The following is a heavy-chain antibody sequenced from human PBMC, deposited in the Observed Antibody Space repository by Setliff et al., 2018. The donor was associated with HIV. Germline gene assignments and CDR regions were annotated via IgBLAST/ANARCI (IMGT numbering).Heavy chain of an antibody. V-gene: IGHV4-59*08. CDR3: ARHKVLLFSWVAFDV. CDR1: GGSVNDFY. CDR2: IYNSAST. J-gene: IGHJ3*01. D-gene: IGHD3-16*01. Sequence: SETLSLTCTVSGGSVNDFYCNWIRQPPGRGLEWSGYIYNSASTNYNPSLKSRVTISVDTSKKQFSLTLRSVTAADTGVYYCARHKVLLFSWVAFDVWGLGTLVTVSS.